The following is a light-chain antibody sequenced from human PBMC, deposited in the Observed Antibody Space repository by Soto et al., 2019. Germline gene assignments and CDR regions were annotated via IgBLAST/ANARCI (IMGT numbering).Light chain of an antibody. J-gene: IGKJ1*01. V-gene: IGKV1-39*01. Sequence: DIPMTQSPSSLSASVGDRVTMTCRASQNINKYLNWYQQKPGKAPKVLIYAASSLQSGVPSRFSGSGSGTDFILTISSLQPEDFATYYCQQSYSAPWTFGQGTKVEIK. CDR3: QQSYSAPWT. CDR1: QNINKY. CDR2: AAS.